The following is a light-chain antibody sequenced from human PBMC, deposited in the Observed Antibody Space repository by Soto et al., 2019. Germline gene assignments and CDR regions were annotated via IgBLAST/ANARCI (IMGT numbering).Light chain of an antibody. Sequence: DIQMTQSPSSLSASVGDRVTITCQASQNIKNYLNWYQQKPGSAPKLLIYDASNLEAGVPSSLRGSASGTDFTFTISRLPPEDTATYYCQQYETLPTFGHGTRLEIK. CDR1: QNIKNY. V-gene: IGKV1-33*01. CDR2: DAS. CDR3: QQYETLPT. J-gene: IGKJ5*01.